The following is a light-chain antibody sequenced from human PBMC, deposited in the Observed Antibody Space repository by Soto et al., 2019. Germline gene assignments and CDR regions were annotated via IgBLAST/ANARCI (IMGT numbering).Light chain of an antibody. CDR3: QQPNSYPPLT. J-gene: IGKJ4*01. V-gene: IGKV1-9*01. Sequence: IQLTQSPSSLSASVGDRVTITCRASQGISSYLAWYQQKPGKAPKLLIYAASTLQSGVPSRFSGSGSGTDFTLTISSLQPEDFATYYCQQPNSYPPLTFGGGTKVEIK. CDR2: AAS. CDR1: QGISSY.